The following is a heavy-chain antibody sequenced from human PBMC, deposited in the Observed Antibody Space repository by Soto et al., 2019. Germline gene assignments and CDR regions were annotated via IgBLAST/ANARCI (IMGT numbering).Heavy chain of an antibody. D-gene: IGHD3-22*01. J-gene: IGHJ6*02. CDR1: GYSFTSYW. CDR2: IYPGDSDT. CDR3: ARHGPANHKKDYYYDSSFFNAKGNTDYGRDF. Sequence: GESLKISCKGSGYSFTSYWIGWVRQMPGKGLEWMGIIYPGDSDTRYSPSFQGQVTISADKSISTAYLQWSSLKASDTAMYYCARHGPANHKKDYYYDSSFFNAKGNTDYGRDFGAKGPTVPVP. V-gene: IGHV5-51*01.